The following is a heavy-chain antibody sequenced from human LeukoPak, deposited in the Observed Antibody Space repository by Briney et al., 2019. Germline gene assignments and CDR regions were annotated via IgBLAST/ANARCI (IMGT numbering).Heavy chain of an antibody. CDR3: ARDEAQQLVFLGEELFDY. D-gene: IGHD6-13*01. CDR2: IWYDGSDK. V-gene: IGHV3-33*01. CDR1: GFTFSAYG. J-gene: IGHJ4*02. Sequence: PGRSLRLSCATSGFTFSAYGMHWVRQAPGKGLEWVAVIWYDGSDKYYADSVKGRFTITRDNSKNKLYLQMDSLRAEDTAVYYCARDEAQQLVFLGEELFDYWGQGTLVTVSS.